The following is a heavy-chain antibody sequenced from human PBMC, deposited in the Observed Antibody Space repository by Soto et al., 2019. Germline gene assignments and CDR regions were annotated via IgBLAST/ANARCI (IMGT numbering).Heavy chain of an antibody. V-gene: IGHV1-69*02. CDR1: GGTFSSYT. CDR2: IIPILGIA. J-gene: IGHJ6*02. Sequence: QVQLVQSGAEVKKPGSSVKVSCKASGGTFSSYTISWVRQAPGQGLEWMGRIIPILGIANYVQKFQGRVTITADKSTSTAYMELSSLRSEDTAVYYCASDGYYYYYGMDVWGQGTTVTVSS. CDR3: ASDGYYYYYGMDV.